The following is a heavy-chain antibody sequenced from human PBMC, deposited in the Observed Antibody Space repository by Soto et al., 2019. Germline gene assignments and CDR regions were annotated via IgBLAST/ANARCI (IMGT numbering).Heavy chain of an antibody. CDR1: GGSVSSGSYY. D-gene: IGHD2-8*02. J-gene: IGHJ4*02. CDR3: ARVPGGFCRGSDS. CDR2: IYYSGTT. Sequence: ASETLSLTCAVSGGSVSSGSYYWTWIRQPPGRGLEWIGYIYYSGTTDSNPSLKSRVTISMDTSKNPCSLNLNSVTAADTAVYYCARVPGGFCRGSDSWGQGTLVTVSS. V-gene: IGHV4-61*01.